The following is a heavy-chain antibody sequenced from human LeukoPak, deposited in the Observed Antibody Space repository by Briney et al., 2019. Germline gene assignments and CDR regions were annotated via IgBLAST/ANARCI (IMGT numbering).Heavy chain of an antibody. V-gene: IGHV3-74*01. CDR1: GFTFNTYW. Sequence: GGSLRLSCAASGFTFNTYWMHWVRQAPGKGLEWVSRIGPDGTATNHADSVKGRFITSRDNAKNTVYLQINSLRAEDTAIYYCARINELGDKWGQGTVVTVSS. CDR3: ARINELGDK. J-gene: IGHJ3*02. D-gene: IGHD7-27*01. CDR2: IGPDGTAT.